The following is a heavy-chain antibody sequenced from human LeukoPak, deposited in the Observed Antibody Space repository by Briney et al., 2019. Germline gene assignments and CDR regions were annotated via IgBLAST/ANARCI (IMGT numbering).Heavy chain of an antibody. CDR1: GFTVSNYA. D-gene: IGHD6-19*01. V-gene: IGHV3-23*01. CDR3: AKRPTQTVAGHFEY. J-gene: IGHJ4*02. Sequence: GGSLRLSCAASGFTVSNYAMSWVRQAPGKGLEWLSSISVSGSSTYYTDSVKGRFTISRDNSKDTLYLQMNSLRAEDTAIYYCAKRPTQTVAGHFEYWGQRALVTVSS. CDR2: ISVSGSST.